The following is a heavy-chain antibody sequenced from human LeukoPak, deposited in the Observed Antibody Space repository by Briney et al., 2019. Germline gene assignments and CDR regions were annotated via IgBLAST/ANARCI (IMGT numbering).Heavy chain of an antibody. J-gene: IGHJ3*02. CDR3: AVNQEYSSSIAFDI. CDR1: GGTFSSYA. D-gene: IGHD6-6*01. Sequence: SVKVSCKASGGTFSSYAISWVRQAPGQGLEWMGGIIPIFGTANYAQKFQGRVTITADKSTGTAYMELSSLRSEDTAVYYCAVNQEYSSSIAFDIWGQGTMVTVSS. V-gene: IGHV1-69*06. CDR2: IIPIFGTA.